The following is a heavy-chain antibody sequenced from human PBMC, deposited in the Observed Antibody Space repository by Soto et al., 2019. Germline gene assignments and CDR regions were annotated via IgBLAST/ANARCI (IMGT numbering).Heavy chain of an antibody. D-gene: IGHD6-6*01. CDR1: GGSINSGAYY. CDR3: MRRTASSSAPL. Sequence: SETLSLTCTVSGGSINSGAYYWTWIRQHPGKGLEWIGNIHYSGSSYYNPSLKSRITQSIDTSKNQFSLKLSSVTAADTAVYYCMRRTASSSAPLWGPRLLVT. V-gene: IGHV4-31*03. J-gene: IGHJ4*02. CDR2: IHYSGSS.